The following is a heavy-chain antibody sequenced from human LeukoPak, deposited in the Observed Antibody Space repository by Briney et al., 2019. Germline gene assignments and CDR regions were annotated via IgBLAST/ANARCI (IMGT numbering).Heavy chain of an antibody. V-gene: IGHV3-23*01. D-gene: IGHD6-13*01. CDR3: ARAYDSSWHNFDY. CDR2: ISV. CDR1: GFTFSSYA. Sequence: PGGSLRLSCAASGFTFSSYAMSWVRQAPGKGLEWVSSISVYYADSVKGRFTISRDISKNTLYLEMDSLRGEDTAVYYCARAYDSSWHNFDYWGQGSLVTVSS. J-gene: IGHJ4*02.